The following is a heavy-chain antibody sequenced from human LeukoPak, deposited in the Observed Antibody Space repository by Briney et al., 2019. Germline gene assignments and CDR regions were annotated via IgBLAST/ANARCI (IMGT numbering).Heavy chain of an antibody. D-gene: IGHD2-2*01. V-gene: IGHV1-69*01. CDR2: IIPIFGTA. CDR1: GGTLSSYA. CDR3: ARVDQNWFDP. Sequence: GSSVKVSCKASGGTLSSYAISWVRQAPGQGLEWMGGIIPIFGTANYAQKFQGRVTITADESTSTAYMELSSLRSEDTAVYYCARVDQNWFDPWGQGTLVTVSS. J-gene: IGHJ5*02.